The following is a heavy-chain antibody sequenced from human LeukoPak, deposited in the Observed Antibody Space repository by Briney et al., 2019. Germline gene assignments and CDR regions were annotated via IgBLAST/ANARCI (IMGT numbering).Heavy chain of an antibody. J-gene: IGHJ6*02. V-gene: IGHV1-8*02. CDR1: GGTFSSYA. Sequence: VASVKVSCKASGGTFSSYAINWVRQATGQGLEWMGWMNPNSGNTGYAQKFQGRVTMTRNTSISTAYMELSSLRSEDTAVYYCASAGYCTNGVCFQYYYYGMDVRGQGTTVTVSS. CDR3: ASAGYCTNGVCFQYYYYGMDV. CDR2: MNPNSGNT. D-gene: IGHD2-8*01.